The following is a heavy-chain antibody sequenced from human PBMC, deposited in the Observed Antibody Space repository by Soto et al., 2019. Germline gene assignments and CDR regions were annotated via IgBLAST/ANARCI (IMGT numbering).Heavy chain of an antibody. J-gene: IGHJ4*02. Sequence: QVQLQESGPGLVKPSQTLSLTCTVSGGSISSGGYYWSWIRQHPGKGLEWIGYIYYSGSTYYNPSLKGRVTISVDTSKNQFSLKLSSVTAEDTAVYYCARWALYDYGDYVGESWGQGTLVTVSS. CDR1: GGSISSGGYY. CDR2: IYYSGST. CDR3: ARWALYDYGDYVGES. V-gene: IGHV4-31*03. D-gene: IGHD4-17*01.